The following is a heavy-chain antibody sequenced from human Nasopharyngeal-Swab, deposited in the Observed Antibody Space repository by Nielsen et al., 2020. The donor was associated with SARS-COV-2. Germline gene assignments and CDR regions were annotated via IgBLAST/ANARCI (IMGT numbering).Heavy chain of an antibody. J-gene: IGHJ6*02. D-gene: IGHD2-15*01. V-gene: IGHV3-21*01. Sequence: GESLKISCVDSGFRDYSMNWVRQPPGTGLEWVSSISSSSSDIYYADSAKGRFPISRAIAKNSLSLQMNNLRAEDTAVYYCARGYCSSGSCYTKHYGMDVWGQGTTVTVSS. CDR1: GFRDYS. CDR3: ARGYCSSGSCYTKHYGMDV. CDR2: ISSSSSDI.